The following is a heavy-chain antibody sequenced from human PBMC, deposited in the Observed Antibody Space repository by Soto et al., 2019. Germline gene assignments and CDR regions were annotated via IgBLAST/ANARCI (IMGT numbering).Heavy chain of an antibody. J-gene: IGHJ4*02. V-gene: IGHV2-26*01. CDR2: IFSNDEK. CDR1: GFSLSNARMG. Sequence: GSGPTLVNPTETLTLTCTVSGFSLSNARMGVSWIRQPPGKALEWLAHIFSNDEKSYSTSLKSRLTISKDTSKSQVVLTMTNMDPVDTATYYFLGSCSWYIYYFYFWSQGSLVPVSA. CDR3: LGSCSWYIYYFYF. D-gene: IGHD6-13*01.